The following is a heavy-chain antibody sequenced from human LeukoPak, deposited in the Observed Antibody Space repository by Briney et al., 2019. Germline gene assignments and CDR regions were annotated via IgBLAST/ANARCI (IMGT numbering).Heavy chain of an antibody. V-gene: IGHV3-43D*03. CDR2: ISWDGGTT. CDR3: AKDRYYGSGSYYNGGPVDY. Sequence: PGGSLRLSCAASAFTFDDYAMHWVRQAPGKGLEWVSLISWDGGTTYYADSVKGRFTISRDNSKNTLYLQMNSLRAEDTAVYYCAKDRYYGSGSYYNGGPVDYWGQGTLVTVSS. J-gene: IGHJ4*02. D-gene: IGHD3-10*01. CDR1: AFTFDDYA.